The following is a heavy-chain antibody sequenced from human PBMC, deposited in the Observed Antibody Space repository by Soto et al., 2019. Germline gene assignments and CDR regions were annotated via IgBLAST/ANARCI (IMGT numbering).Heavy chain of an antibody. D-gene: IGHD6-25*01. V-gene: IGHV3-7*01. Sequence: EVQLVESGGGFVQPGGSLRLSCAASGFTFSTFWMSWVRQAPGKGLEWVANIKQDGSVKNYVDSVKGRFTISRDNAKKSLYLQINSLRAEDTAVYYCARGGGDLWGKGTTVTVSS. J-gene: IGHJ6*04. CDR3: ARGGGDL. CDR2: IKQDGSVK. CDR1: GFTFSTFW.